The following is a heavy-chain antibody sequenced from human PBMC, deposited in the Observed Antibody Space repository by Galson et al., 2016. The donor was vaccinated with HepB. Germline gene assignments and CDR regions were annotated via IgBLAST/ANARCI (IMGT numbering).Heavy chain of an antibody. CDR3: ARYGSWTGFDH. J-gene: IGHJ4*02. CDR1: LDTISITGYF. V-gene: IGHV4-31*03. D-gene: IGHD6-13*01. Sequence: TLSLTCTVSLDTISITGYFWSWIRQHPGRSLEWIGYISHSGSAYFNPSLKSRVTISVDTSKNQFSLDLTSVTAADTAIYFCARYGSWTGFDHWGQGTLVTVSS. CDR2: ISHSGSA.